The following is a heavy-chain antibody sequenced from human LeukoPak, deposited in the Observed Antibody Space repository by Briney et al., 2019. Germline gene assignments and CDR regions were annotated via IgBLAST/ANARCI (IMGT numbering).Heavy chain of an antibody. CDR2: IYHSGST. CDR1: GYSISSGYY. V-gene: IGHV4-38-2*01. J-gene: IGHJ4*02. CDR3: ARLDYGGNGYDY. Sequence: SSETLSLTCAVSGYSISSGYYWGWIRQPPGKGLEWIGSIYHSGSTYYNPSLKSRVTISVDTSKNQFSLKPSSVTAADTAVYYCARLDYGGNGYDYWGQGTLVTVSS. D-gene: IGHD4-23*01.